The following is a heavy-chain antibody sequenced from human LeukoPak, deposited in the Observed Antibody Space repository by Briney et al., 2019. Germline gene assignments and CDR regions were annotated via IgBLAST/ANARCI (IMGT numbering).Heavy chain of an antibody. CDR1: GFTFSSYS. CDR2: ISGSGPST. D-gene: IGHD3-22*01. Sequence: GGSLRLSCAASGFTFSSYSMHWVRQAPGKGLEWASSISGSGPSTDYADSVKGRFTISRDKAKNTLYLQMNSLRAEDTAVYYCARLPTFYYDSSHYHYDYWGQGTLVTVSS. V-gene: IGHV3-23*01. J-gene: IGHJ4*02. CDR3: ARLPTFYYDSSHYHYDY.